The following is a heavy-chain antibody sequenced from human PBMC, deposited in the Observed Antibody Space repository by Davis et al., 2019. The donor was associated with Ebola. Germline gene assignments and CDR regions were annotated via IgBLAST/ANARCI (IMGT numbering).Heavy chain of an antibody. J-gene: IGHJ6*02. Sequence: SETLSLTCTVSGGSISSYYWSWIRQPPGKGLEWIGYIYYSGSTNYNPSLKSRVTISVDTSKNQFSLKLSSVTAADTAVYYCARDSRPWKYAMDVWGQGTTVIVSS. V-gene: IGHV4-59*12. CDR3: ARDSRPWKYAMDV. CDR2: IYYSGST. D-gene: IGHD6-13*01. CDR1: GGSISSYY.